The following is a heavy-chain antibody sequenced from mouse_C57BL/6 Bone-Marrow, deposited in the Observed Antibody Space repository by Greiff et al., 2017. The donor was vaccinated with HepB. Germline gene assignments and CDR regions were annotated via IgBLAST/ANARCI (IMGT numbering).Heavy chain of an antibody. V-gene: IGHV5-16*01. D-gene: IGHD6-2*01. CDR1: GFTFSDYY. CDR3: AREGWVSYWYFDV. CDR2: INYDGSST. J-gene: IGHJ1*03. Sequence: EVQLQESEGGLVQPGSSMKLSCTASGFTFSDYYMAWVRQVPEKGLEWVANINYDGSSTYYLDSLKSRFIISRDNAKNILYLQMSSLKSEDTATYYCAREGWVSYWYFDVWGTGTTVTVSS.